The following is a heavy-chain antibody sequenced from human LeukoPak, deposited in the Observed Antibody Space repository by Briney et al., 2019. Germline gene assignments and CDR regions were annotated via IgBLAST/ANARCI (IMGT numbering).Heavy chain of an antibody. Sequence: PGGSLRLSCAASGFTFSNYDMHWVRQAPGKGLEWVAFIWYDGNNKYYGDSVKGRLTISRDNSKNTLYLQMNSLRAEDTAVYYCAREASDALDFWGQRTMVTVSS. CDR1: GFTFSNYD. CDR2: IWYDGNNK. J-gene: IGHJ3*01. V-gene: IGHV3-33*01. CDR3: AREASDALDF.